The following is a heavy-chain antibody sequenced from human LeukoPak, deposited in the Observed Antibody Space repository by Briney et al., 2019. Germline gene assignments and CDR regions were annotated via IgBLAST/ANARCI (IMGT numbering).Heavy chain of an antibody. CDR2: ISGSGGST. CDR3: AKDRDGYNYGGSAFDI. V-gene: IGHV3-23*01. J-gene: IGHJ3*02. D-gene: IGHD5-24*01. Sequence: PGGSLRLTCAASGFTFSSYAMSWVRQAPGKGLEWVSAISGSGGSTYYADSVKGRFTISRDNSKNTLYLQMNSLRAEDTAVYYCAKDRDGYNYGGSAFDIWGQGTMVTVSS. CDR1: GFTFSSYA.